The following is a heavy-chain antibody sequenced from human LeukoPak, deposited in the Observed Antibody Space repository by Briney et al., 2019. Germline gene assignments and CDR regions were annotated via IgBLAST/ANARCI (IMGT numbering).Heavy chain of an antibody. Sequence: GRSLRLSCAASGFTFSSYGMHWVRQAPGKGLEWVAVIWYDGSNKYYADSVKGRFTISRDNSKNTLYLQMNSLRAEDTAVYYWARDRRIRYFYHGPPPDFWGQGTLVTVSS. J-gene: IGHJ4*02. CDR2: IWYDGSNK. CDR3: ARDRRIRYFYHGPPPDF. D-gene: IGHD3-9*01. CDR1: GFTFSSYG. V-gene: IGHV3-33*01.